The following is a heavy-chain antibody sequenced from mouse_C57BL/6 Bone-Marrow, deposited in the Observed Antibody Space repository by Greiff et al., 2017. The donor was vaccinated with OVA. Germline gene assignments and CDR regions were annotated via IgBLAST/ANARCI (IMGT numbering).Heavy chain of an antibody. J-gene: IGHJ4*01. CDR3: ARHTLYSGYGNFYYAMDY. Sequence: EVQLVESGGGLVKPGGSLKLSCAASGFTFSSYAMSWVRQTPEKRLEWVATISDARSYTYSPDNLKGLFTISRDNAKNNLYLQMSHLKSEDTAMYYCARHTLYSGYGNFYYAMDYWGQGTSVTVSS. D-gene: IGHD2-1*01. CDR1: GFTFSSYA. CDR2: ISDARSYT. V-gene: IGHV5-4*01.